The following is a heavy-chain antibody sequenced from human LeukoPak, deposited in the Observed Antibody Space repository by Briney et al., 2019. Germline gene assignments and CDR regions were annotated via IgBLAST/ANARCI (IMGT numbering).Heavy chain of an antibody. Sequence: PGGSLRLSCAASGFTFSSYGMHWVRQAPGKGLDWVAFIRYDGTNKYYADSLKGRFTISRDNSKNTLYLQMNSLRAEDTAVYYCAKDVLGYCCSTSCSRDDAFDIWGQGTMVTVSS. D-gene: IGHD2-2*01. CDR2: IRYDGTNK. J-gene: IGHJ3*02. CDR3: AKDVLGYCCSTSCSRDDAFDI. V-gene: IGHV3-30*02. CDR1: GFTFSSYG.